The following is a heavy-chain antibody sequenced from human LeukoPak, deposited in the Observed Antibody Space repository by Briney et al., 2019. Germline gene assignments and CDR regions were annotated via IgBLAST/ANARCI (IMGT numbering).Heavy chain of an antibody. Sequence: PGGPLRLSCAASGFTFSSHWMHWVRQAPEKGLVGVSHINADGSATYYAASVKGRFTISRDNARNTLYLQMHSLTAEDTGVYYCVRGALRDCSYTSCTRGNWFDPWGQGTLVTVSS. J-gene: IGHJ5*02. CDR3: VRGALRDCSYTSCTRGNWFDP. CDR1: GFTFSSHW. CDR2: INADGSAT. V-gene: IGHV3-74*01. D-gene: IGHD2-2*01.